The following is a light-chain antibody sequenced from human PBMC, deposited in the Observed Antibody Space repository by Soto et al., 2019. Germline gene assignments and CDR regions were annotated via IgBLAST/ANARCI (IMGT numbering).Light chain of an antibody. CDR3: AAWDASLNGVV. V-gene: IGLV1-44*01. Sequence: QSVLTQPPSASGTPGRRVTFSCSGSSPNIGSNPVSWYQLLPGTAPKLLIYDNERPSGVPDRFSGSKSGTSASLAISGLQSEDEADYYCAAWDASLNGVVFGG. CDR1: SPNIGSNP. CDR2: DN. J-gene: IGLJ2*01.